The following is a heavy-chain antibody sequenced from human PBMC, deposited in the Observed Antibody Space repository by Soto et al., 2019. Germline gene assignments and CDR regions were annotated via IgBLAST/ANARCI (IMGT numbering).Heavy chain of an antibody. V-gene: IGHV4-59*01. Sequence: QVQPQESGPGLVKPSETLSLTCTVPGGSMNSYYWSWIRQPPGKGLEWIGYIYNSGSTNYNPSLKARGTIAADTSKNQFSLKLGSVTAADTALYYCARALLGLTRTGAFDFWGQGTMVTVSS. J-gene: IGHJ3*01. D-gene: IGHD1-1*01. CDR1: GGSMNSYY. CDR2: IYNSGST. CDR3: ARALLGLTRTGAFDF.